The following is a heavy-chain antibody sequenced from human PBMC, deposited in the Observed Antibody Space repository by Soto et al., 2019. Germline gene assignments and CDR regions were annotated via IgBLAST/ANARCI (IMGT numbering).Heavy chain of an antibody. CDR3: ARGKPVTTISYYYGMDV. V-gene: IGHV4-34*01. Sequence: SETLSLTCTVSDGSISNFYWSWIRQPPGKGLEWIGEINHSGSTNYNPSLKSRVTISVDTSKNQFSLKLSSVTAADTAVYYCARGKPVTTISYYYGMDVWGQGTTVTVSS. D-gene: IGHD4-17*01. CDR1: DGSISNFY. J-gene: IGHJ6*02. CDR2: INHSGST.